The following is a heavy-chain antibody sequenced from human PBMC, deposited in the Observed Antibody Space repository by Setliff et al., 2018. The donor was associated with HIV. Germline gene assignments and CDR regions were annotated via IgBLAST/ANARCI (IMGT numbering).Heavy chain of an antibody. CDR2: ISAYNGNT. J-gene: IGHJ6*02. V-gene: IGHV1-18*01. CDR1: GYPFTSYD. CDR3: AREIGDYYDSSGYYPPTDYYYGMDV. Sequence: ASEKVSCKASGYPFTSYDISWVRQAPGQGLEWMGWISAYNGNTNYAQKLQGRVTMTTDTSTSTACMGLRSLRSDDTAVYYCAREIGDYYDSSGYYPPTDYYYGMDVWGQVTTFTVSS. D-gene: IGHD3-22*01.